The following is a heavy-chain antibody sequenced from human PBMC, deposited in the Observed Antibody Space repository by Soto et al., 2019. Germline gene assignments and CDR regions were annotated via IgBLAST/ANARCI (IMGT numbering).Heavy chain of an antibody. J-gene: IGHJ5*02. CDR2: INPNGGST. V-gene: IGHV1-46*02. CDR3: ARSSVGVFGIIRAGSTGLAP. CDR1: ADSLESYY. Sequence: SAKVYSEAPADSLESYYMHWVRQAPEHGLELMGIINPNGGSTRFAQTFQGRITMTKDTSTSTVYMELRSLSSEDTAVYLCARSSVGVFGIIRAGSTGLAPWGHGSLVPVS. D-gene: IGHD3-16*01.